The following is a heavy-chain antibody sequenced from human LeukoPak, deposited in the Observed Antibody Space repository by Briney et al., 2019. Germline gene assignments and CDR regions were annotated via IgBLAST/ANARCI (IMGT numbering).Heavy chain of an antibody. Sequence: GGSLRVSCVVSGISLSNYAMTWVRQARGKGLEWVSYISERGGSTTHADSVKGRFTISRDTSLNTLYLQMNNLRAEDTAVYFCAKRGVVIRGLLVIGYHQEAYHYDFWGQGVLVTVSS. CDR3: AKRGVVIRGLLVIGYHQEAYHYDF. D-gene: IGHD3-10*01. CDR1: GISLSNYA. V-gene: IGHV3-23*01. J-gene: IGHJ4*02. CDR2: ISERGGST.